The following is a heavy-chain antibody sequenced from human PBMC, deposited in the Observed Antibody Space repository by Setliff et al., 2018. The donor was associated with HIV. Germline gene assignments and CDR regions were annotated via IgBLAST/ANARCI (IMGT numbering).Heavy chain of an antibody. D-gene: IGHD3-22*01. CDR1: GYTFTNFG. V-gene: IGHV1-18*01. Sequence: ASVKVSCKASGYTFTNFGITWVRQAPGQGLEWMGWISPYNGNTNYAPELRGRVTMTTDTSTSTASLELRSLRSDDTAVYYCARDRIPSKWLLESDYWGQGTLVTVSS. CDR3: ARDRIPSKWLLESDY. CDR2: ISPYNGNT. J-gene: IGHJ4*02.